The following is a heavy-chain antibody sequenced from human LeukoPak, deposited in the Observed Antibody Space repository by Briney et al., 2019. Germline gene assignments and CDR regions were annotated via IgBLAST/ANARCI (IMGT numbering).Heavy chain of an antibody. Sequence: ASVKVSCKASGYTFTSYDIYWVGQATGQGLEWMGWMNPNSGNTGYAQKFQGRVTMTRNTSISTAYLELSSLRSEDTAVYYCARRPYCSSTSCYMDDYWGQGTLVTVSS. D-gene: IGHD2-2*02. CDR3: ARRPYCSSTSCYMDDY. CDR1: GYTFTSYD. CDR2: MNPNSGNT. J-gene: IGHJ4*02. V-gene: IGHV1-8*01.